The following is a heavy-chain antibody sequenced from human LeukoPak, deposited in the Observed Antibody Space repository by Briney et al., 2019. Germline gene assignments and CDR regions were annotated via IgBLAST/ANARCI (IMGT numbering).Heavy chain of an antibody. Sequence: GGSLRLSCAASGFTFSDYYMSWIRQAPGKGLEWVSYISSSGSTIYYADSVKGRFTISRDNSKNTLYLQMNSLRAEDTAVYYCARGTLYSSGWHEDNWGQGTLVTVSS. D-gene: IGHD6-19*01. V-gene: IGHV3-11*04. CDR1: GFTFSDYY. J-gene: IGHJ4*02. CDR3: ARGTLYSSGWHEDN. CDR2: ISSSGSTI.